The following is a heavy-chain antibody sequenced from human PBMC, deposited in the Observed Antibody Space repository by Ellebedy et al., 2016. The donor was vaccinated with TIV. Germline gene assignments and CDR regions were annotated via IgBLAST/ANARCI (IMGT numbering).Heavy chain of an antibody. CDR3: ARDSGGIRDY. V-gene: IGHV4-34*01. CDR2: INHSGST. Sequence: MPGGSLRLSCAVYGCSFSGYYWSWIRQPPGKGLEWIGEINHSGSTNYNPSLKSRVTISVDTSKNQFSLKLSSVTAADTAVYYCARDSGGIRDYWGQGTLVTVSS. J-gene: IGHJ4*02. CDR1: GCSFSGYY. D-gene: IGHD5-12*01.